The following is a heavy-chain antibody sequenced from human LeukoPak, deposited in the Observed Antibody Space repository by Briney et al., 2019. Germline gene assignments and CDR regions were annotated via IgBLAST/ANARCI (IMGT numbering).Heavy chain of an antibody. CDR3: AKGHFASSSFFDY. CDR1: GFTFSSYS. V-gene: IGHV3-23*02. CDR2: ISGSGDST. D-gene: IGHD6-6*01. J-gene: IGHJ4*02. Sequence: PGGSLRLSCVASGFTFSSYSMNWVRQTAGKGLEWVSAISGSGDSTFYRDSVKGRFTISRDNSKNTLYLQMNSLRVEDTALYYCAKGHFASSSFFDYWGPGTLVTVSS.